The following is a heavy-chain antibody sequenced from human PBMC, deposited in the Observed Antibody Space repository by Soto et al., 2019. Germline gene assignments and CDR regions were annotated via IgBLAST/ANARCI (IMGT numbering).Heavy chain of an antibody. V-gene: IGHV3-33*01. CDR3: ARDGLGYCSSTSCYANY. CDR2: IWYDGSNK. D-gene: IGHD2-2*01. J-gene: IGHJ4*02. CDR1: GFTFSSYG. Sequence: QVQLVESGGGVVQPGRSLRLSCAASGFTFSSYGMHWVRQAPGKGLEWVAVIWYDGSNKYYADSVKGRFTISRDNSKNTLYLQMNSLRAEDTAVYYCARDGLGYCSSTSCYANYWGQGTLVTVSS.